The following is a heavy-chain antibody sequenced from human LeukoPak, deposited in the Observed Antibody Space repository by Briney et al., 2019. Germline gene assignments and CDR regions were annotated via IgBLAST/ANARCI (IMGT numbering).Heavy chain of an antibody. CDR1: GYTFTGYY. CDR3: AREGAYYYDSSGYYYSDAFDI. D-gene: IGHD3-22*01. CDR2: TNPNSGGT. V-gene: IGHV1-2*02. Sequence: ASVKVSCKASGYTFTGYYMHWVRQAPGQGLEWMGWTNPNSGGTNYAQKFQGRVTMTRDTSISTAYMELSRLRSDDTAVYYCAREGAYYYDSSGYYYSDAFDIWGQGTMVTVSS. J-gene: IGHJ3*02.